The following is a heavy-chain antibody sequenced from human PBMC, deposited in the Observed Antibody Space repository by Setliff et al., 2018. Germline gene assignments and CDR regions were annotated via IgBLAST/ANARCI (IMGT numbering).Heavy chain of an antibody. J-gene: IGHJ4*02. CDR2: ISGSGDTT. Sequence: ETLRLSCAASGFTFSSYAMSWVRQAPGKGLEWVSTISGSGDTTYYVDSVKGRFTISRDNSKNTLYLQMNSLRAEDTAVYYCAKGRGYCSGGSCYSDYWGQGTLVTVSS. CDR3: AKGRGYCSGGSCYSDY. D-gene: IGHD2-15*01. CDR1: GFTFSSYA. V-gene: IGHV3-23*01.